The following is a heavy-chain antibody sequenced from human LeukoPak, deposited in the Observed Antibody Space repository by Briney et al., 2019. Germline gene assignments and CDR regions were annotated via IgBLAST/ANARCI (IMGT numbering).Heavy chain of an antibody. CDR3: ARRIVGASCMDY. CDR2: ISAYNGNT. D-gene: IGHD1-26*01. Sequence: GASVKVSCKASGYTFTNYGISWVRQALGQGLEWMGWISAYNGNTNYAQKLQGRVTMTTDTSTSTAYMDLRSLRSDDTAVYYCARRIVGASCMDYWGQGTLVTVSS. CDR1: GYTFTNYG. J-gene: IGHJ4*02. V-gene: IGHV1-18*01.